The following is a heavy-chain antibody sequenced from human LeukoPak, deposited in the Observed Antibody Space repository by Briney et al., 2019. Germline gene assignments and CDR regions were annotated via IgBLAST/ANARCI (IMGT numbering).Heavy chain of an antibody. J-gene: IGHJ4*02. CDR2: ISASGDTT. CDR1: GFTFSSYA. Sequence: GGSRRLSCVASGFTFSSYAMSWVRQAPGKGLEWVSSISASGDTTYYADSVKGRFTFSRDNSKNTLSLQMNSLRAEDTAVYYCAKNAISGDYGDYWGQGTLVTVSS. D-gene: IGHD3-10*01. CDR3: AKNAISGDYGDY. V-gene: IGHV3-23*01.